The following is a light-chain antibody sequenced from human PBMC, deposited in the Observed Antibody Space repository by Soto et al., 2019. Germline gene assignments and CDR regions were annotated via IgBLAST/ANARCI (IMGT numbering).Light chain of an antibody. Sequence: SYELTQPPSVSVAPGKTASITCGGNNIGGKTVHWFQQKPGQALVVVLYYDTHRPSGIPERFSGSNSGNTATLTISRVEAGDEVDYYCHVWDSSRDHVVFGGGTKLTVL. J-gene: IGLJ3*02. CDR2: YDT. V-gene: IGLV3-21*04. CDR1: NIGGKT. CDR3: HVWDSSRDHVV.